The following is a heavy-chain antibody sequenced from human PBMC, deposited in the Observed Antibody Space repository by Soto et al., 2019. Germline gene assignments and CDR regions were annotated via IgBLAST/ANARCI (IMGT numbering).Heavy chain of an antibody. CDR2: ISWTSGNL. Sequence: SLRLSSVASGFTSDDYAMYWVRQAPGKGLECVSGISWTSGNLHYADAVRGRFTISRDNAKNSLHLQMTSLRVEDTALYYCAKDSVARFYDKWVDSWGKGTLVT. CDR1: GFTSDDYA. V-gene: IGHV3-9*02. J-gene: IGHJ1*01. CDR3: AKDSVARFYDKWVDS. D-gene: IGHD6-19*01.